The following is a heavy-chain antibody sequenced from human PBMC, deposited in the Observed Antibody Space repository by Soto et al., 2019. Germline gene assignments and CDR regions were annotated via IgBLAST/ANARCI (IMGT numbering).Heavy chain of an antibody. CDR1: GFTFDDYA. CDR3: VKDESINWYSGHFRH. D-gene: IGHD6-13*01. CDR2: INGNSGSI. Sequence: EVQLVESGGGLVQPGRSLRLSCAASGFTFDDYAMHWVRQVPGKGLEWVPGINGNSGSIGYADSVKGRFAISRDNSKNSLHLQMNSPRAEDTAFYYCVKDESINWYSGHFRHWGQGTRVTVSS. V-gene: IGHV3-9*01. J-gene: IGHJ1*01.